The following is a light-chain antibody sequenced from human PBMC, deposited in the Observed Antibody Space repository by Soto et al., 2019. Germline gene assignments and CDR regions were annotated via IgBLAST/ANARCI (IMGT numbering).Light chain of an antibody. CDR1: QSVSSIY. Sequence: EIVLTQSPGTLSLSPGERATLSCRASQSVSSIYLAWYQQKPGQAPRLLIYGAFSRATDIPDRFSGSGSGTDFTLTISRLEPEDFAVYYCQQYGSSPWTSGQGTKVEIK. CDR2: GAF. V-gene: IGKV3-20*01. CDR3: QQYGSSPWT. J-gene: IGKJ1*01.